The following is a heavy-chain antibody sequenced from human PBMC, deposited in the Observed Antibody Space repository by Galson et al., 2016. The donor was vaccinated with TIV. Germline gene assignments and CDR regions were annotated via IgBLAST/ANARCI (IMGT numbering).Heavy chain of an antibody. CDR3: ARDRGGSGDFDY. Sequence: SVKVSCKASGYTFITHAIHWVRQAPGQRPQWMGWINPDNSDTEYSQKLLGRVTITRNTSASTAYMELSSLRYEDTAIYYCARDRGGSGDFDYWGQGSLVTVSS. J-gene: IGHJ4*02. CDR2: INPDNSDT. D-gene: IGHD3-16*01. V-gene: IGHV1-3*01. CDR1: GYTFITHA.